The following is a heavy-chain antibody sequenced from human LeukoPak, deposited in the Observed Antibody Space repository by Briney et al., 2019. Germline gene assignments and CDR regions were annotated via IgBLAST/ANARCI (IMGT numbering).Heavy chain of an antibody. V-gene: IGHV3-48*02. CDR1: GFTFSSYS. CDR3: AREGSSLPGIAVAGDY. J-gene: IGHJ4*02. D-gene: IGHD6-19*01. CDR2: IISSSSTI. Sequence: QPGGSLRLSCAASGFTFSSYSMNWVRQAPGKGLEWVSYIISSSSTIYYADSVKGRFTISRDKDKNSLYLQMNSLRDEDTAVYYCAREGSSLPGIAVAGDYWGQGTLVTVSS.